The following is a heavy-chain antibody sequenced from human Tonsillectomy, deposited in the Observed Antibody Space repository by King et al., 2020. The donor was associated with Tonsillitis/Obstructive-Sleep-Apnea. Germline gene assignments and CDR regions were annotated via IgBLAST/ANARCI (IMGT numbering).Heavy chain of an antibody. D-gene: IGHD3-3*01. Sequence: QLQLQESGPGLVKPSETLSLTCTVSGGSISSYYWSWIRQPPGKGLEWIGYIYYSGSTNYNPSLKSRVTISVDTSKNQFSLKLSSVTAADTAVYYCARGDSADDFWGGYPGGGAFDPWGQGTLVTVSS. CDR1: GGSISSYY. CDR3: ARGDSADDFWGGYPGGGAFDP. V-gene: IGHV4-59*01. J-gene: IGHJ5*02. CDR2: IYYSGST.